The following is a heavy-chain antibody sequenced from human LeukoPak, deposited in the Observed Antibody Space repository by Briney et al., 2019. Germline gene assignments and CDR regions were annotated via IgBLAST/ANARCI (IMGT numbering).Heavy chain of an antibody. CDR1: GGSISSYY. D-gene: IGHD4-11*01. Sequence: SETLSLTCTVSGGSISSYYWSWIRQPPGKGLEWIGYIYYSGTTDYNPSLKSRVTISVDTSKNQFSLRLSSVTAADTAMYYCARLGYSNYEFDYWGQGTLVTVSS. V-gene: IGHV4-59*08. CDR3: ARLGYSNYEFDY. CDR2: IYYSGTT. J-gene: IGHJ4*02.